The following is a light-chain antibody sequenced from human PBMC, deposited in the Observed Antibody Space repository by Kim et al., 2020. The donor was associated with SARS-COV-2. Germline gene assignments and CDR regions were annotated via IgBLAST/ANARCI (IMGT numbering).Light chain of an antibody. J-gene: IGLJ3*02. Sequence: GQSITISCTGTNSDIGGYNYVSWYQQHPGKAPKLLMYDVTKRPSGVSNRFSGSKSGNTASLTISGLQAEDEADYYCSSYTSSKTWVFGGGTQLTVL. CDR2: DVT. V-gene: IGLV2-14*04. CDR1: NSDIGGYNY. CDR3: SSYTSSKTWV.